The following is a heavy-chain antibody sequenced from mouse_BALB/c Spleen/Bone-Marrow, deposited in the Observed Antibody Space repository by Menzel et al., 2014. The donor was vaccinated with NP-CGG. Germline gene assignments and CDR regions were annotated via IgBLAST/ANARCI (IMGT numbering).Heavy chain of an antibody. Sequence: QVQLQQSGAELMRPGASVKISCKASGYTFTNYWIEWVKRRPGHGLEWIGEILPGRSSPNYNEKFKGKATFALDTSSNTSYMQLSSLTSEDSAVYYCARKGALRAMDYWGQGSSVTVSS. CDR3: ARKGALRAMDY. V-gene: IGHV1-9*01. CDR1: GYTFTNYW. J-gene: IGHJ4*01. CDR2: ILPGRSSP.